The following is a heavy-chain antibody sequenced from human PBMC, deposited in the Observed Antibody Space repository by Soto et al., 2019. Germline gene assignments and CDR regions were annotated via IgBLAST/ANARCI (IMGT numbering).Heavy chain of an antibody. D-gene: IGHD2-15*01. J-gene: IGHJ4*02. CDR3: PKSDIVVVVAASLDY. V-gene: IGHV3-30*18. CDR2: ISYDGSNK. Sequence: GGSLRLSCAASGFTFSSYGMHWVRQAPGKGLEWVAVISYDGSNKYYADSVKGRFTISRDNSKNTLYLQMNSLRAEDTAVYYCPKSDIVVVVAASLDYWGQGTLVTVSS. CDR1: GFTFSSYG.